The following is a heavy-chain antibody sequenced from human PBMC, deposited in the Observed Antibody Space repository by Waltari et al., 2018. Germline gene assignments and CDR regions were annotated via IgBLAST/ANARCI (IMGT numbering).Heavy chain of an antibody. CDR1: GFTSRRHG. V-gene: IGHV3-7*01. CDR2: IRKDGGVK. CDR3: ASQIRYNSGWIPFDY. D-gene: IGHD6-19*01. Sequence: VQLVESGGGVVQPGRSLRLSCAASGFTSRRHGMHWVRPNPGKGLEWVATIRKDGGVKYYVDSVKGRFTISRDNARNSLFLQMSSLRVEDTAIYYCASQIRYNSGWIPFDYWGQGTLVTVSS. J-gene: IGHJ4*02.